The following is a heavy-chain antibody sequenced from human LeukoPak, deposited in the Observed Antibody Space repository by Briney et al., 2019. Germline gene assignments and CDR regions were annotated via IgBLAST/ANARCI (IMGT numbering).Heavy chain of an antibody. Sequence: QSGGSLRLSCAASGFTFSSYAMSWVRQAPGKGLEWVSAISGSGGSTYYADSVKGRFTISRDNFKNTLYLQMNSLRAEDTAVYYCAKAGTQLDYFDYWGQGTLVTVSS. CDR2: ISGSGGST. CDR1: GFTFSSYA. CDR3: AKAGTQLDYFDY. D-gene: IGHD1-1*01. J-gene: IGHJ4*02. V-gene: IGHV3-23*01.